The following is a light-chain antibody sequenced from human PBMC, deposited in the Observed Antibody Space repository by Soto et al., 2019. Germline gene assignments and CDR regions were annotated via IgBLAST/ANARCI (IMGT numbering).Light chain of an antibody. Sequence: SVLTQPASVSASPGQSIAISCTGTISDVGAFNYVSWYQQHPGKAPKFMIFDVSSRPSGVSDRFSGSKSGNTASLTISGLQTEDEADYYCASYTTSSTYVFGTGTKVTVL. CDR2: DVS. J-gene: IGLJ1*01. CDR1: ISDVGAFNY. CDR3: ASYTTSSTYV. V-gene: IGLV2-14*03.